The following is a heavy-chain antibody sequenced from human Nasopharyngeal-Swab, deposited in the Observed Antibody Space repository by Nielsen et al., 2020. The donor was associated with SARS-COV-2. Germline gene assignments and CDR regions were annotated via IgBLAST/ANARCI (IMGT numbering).Heavy chain of an antibody. CDR1: GFTLSDYY. J-gene: IGHJ4*02. CDR2: ISSSSSYT. V-gene: IGHV3-11*05. Sequence: GESLKISCAASGFTLSDYYMSWIRQAPGKGLEWVSYISSSSSYTNDADSVKGRFTISRDNAKNSLYLQMNSLRADDTAVYYCARGSIRGIIISDFDYWGQGTLVTVSS. CDR3: ARGSIRGIIISDFDY. D-gene: IGHD3-10*01.